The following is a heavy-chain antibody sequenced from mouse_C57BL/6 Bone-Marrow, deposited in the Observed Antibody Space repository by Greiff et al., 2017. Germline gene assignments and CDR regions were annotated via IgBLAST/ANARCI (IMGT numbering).Heavy chain of an antibody. J-gene: IGHJ1*03. D-gene: IGHD1-1*01. CDR3: ARSYYYGRGGFDV. V-gene: IGHV1-22*01. CDR1: GYTFTDYN. Sequence: VQLQQSGPELVKPGASVKMSCKASGYTFTDYNMHWVKQSHGKSLEWIGYINPNNGGTSYNQKFKGKATLTVNKSSSTAYMELRSLTSEDSAVYYCARSYYYGRGGFDVWGTGTTVTVSS. CDR2: INPNNGGT.